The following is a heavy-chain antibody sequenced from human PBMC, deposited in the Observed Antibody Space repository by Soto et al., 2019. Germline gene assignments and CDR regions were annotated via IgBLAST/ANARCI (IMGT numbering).Heavy chain of an antibody. J-gene: IGHJ4*02. CDR2: ISGSASST. CDR3: AKASSTISPDY. Sequence: EVQLLESGGGLVQPGGSLRLSCAASGFTFTDYAMTLVSQAPGKGLEWVSSISGSASSTFYAGSMKGRFTISRDNSRNTVSLQMNSLRAEDTAVYYCAKASSTISPDYWGQGTLVTVSS. D-gene: IGHD5-12*01. CDR1: GFTFTDYA. V-gene: IGHV3-23*01.